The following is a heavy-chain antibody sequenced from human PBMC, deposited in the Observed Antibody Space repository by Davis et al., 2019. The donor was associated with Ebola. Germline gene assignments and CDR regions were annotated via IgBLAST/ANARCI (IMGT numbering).Heavy chain of an antibody. CDR2: ISSDSDYI. J-gene: IGHJ6*04. CDR1: VITFSSYA. V-gene: IGHV3-21*01. Sequence: GGPLRPSCADPVITFSSYAMTWVRQAPGKALEWVSSISSDSDYIYYAASAKGRFTISRDNAKNSLYLQMNSLRAEDTAVYYCARDPTPMDIVLMVDTMDGMDVWGKGTTVTVSS. CDR3: ARDPTPMDIVLMVDTMDGMDV. D-gene: IGHD2-8*01.